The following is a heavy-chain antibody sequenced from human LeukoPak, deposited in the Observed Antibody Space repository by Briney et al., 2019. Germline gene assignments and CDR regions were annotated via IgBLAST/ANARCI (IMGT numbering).Heavy chain of an antibody. J-gene: IGHJ4*02. Sequence: SETLSLTCTVSGGSISSYYWSWIRQTPGKGLEWIAYIYYSGSTYYNPSLKSRVTISVDTSKNQFSLKLSSVTAADTAVYYCARDAGDYYGSGTWGYWGQGTLVTVSS. D-gene: IGHD3-10*01. CDR3: ARDAGDYYGSGTWGY. CDR1: GGSISSYY. V-gene: IGHV4-59*12. CDR2: IYYSGST.